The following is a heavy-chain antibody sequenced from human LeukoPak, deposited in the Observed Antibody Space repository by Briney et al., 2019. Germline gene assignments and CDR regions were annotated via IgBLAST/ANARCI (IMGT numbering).Heavy chain of an antibody. CDR3: AKDSTVTTGGIFDY. D-gene: IGHD4-17*01. Sequence: GGSLRLSCAASGFTFSSYAMSRVRQAPGKGLEWGSAISGSGGSTYYADSVKGRFTISRDNSKNTLYLQMNSLRAEDTAVYYCAKDSTVTTGGIFDYWGQGTLVTVSS. CDR1: GFTFSSYA. V-gene: IGHV3-23*01. J-gene: IGHJ4*02. CDR2: ISGSGGST.